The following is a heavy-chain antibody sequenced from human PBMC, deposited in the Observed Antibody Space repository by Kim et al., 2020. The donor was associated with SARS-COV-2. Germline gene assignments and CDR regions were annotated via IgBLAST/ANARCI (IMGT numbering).Heavy chain of an antibody. D-gene: IGHD6-19*01. CDR1: GGSFSGYY. CDR3: ARFRGGSGWYGIQDF. Sequence: SETLSLTCAVYGGSFSGYYWSWIRQPPGKGLEWIGEINHSGSTNYNPSLKSRITISVDTSKNQFSLKLSSVTAAETAVYYCARFRGGSGWYGIQDFWGQGTLVTVSS. CDR2: INHSGST. J-gene: IGHJ4*02. V-gene: IGHV4-34*01.